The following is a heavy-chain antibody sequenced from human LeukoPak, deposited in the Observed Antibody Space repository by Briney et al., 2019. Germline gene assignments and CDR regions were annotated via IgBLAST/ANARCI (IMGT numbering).Heavy chain of an antibody. V-gene: IGHV4-59*01. J-gene: IGHJ4*02. CDR1: GGSISSYY. D-gene: IGHD6-13*01. CDR2: IYYNGIT. Sequence: SETLSLTCTVSGGSISSYYWSWIRQPPGKGLEWIGYIYYNGITNYNPSLTSRVTISVDTSKNQFSLKLSSVTAADTAVYYCASAGYSSSWSGGNYFDYWGQGTLVTVSS. CDR3: ASAGYSSSWSGGNYFDY.